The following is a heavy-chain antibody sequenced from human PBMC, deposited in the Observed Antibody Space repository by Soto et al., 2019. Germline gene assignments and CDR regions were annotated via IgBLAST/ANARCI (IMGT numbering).Heavy chain of an antibody. V-gene: IGHV3-74*01. J-gene: IGHJ4*02. D-gene: IGHD2-8*02. Sequence: EVQLVESGGGVVQPGESLRLSCAASGFTFSNYWMHWVRQAPGKGLVWVSRIDSDGSRITYADFVKGRFTISRDNAKNTVYLHMTSLTAEETAVYNCVRTSLVVRVANREDFWGQGTLVTVSS. CDR3: VRTSLVVRVANREDF. CDR1: GFTFSNYW. CDR2: IDSDGSRI.